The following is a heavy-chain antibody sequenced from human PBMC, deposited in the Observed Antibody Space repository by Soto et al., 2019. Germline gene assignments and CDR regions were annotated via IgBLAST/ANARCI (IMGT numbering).Heavy chain of an antibody. CDR1: GFTFSSYW. CDR3: ARDKGYEFWSGYYYYYYYGMDV. Sequence: GGSLRLSCAASGFTFSSYWRSWVRQAPGKGLEWVANIKQDGSEKYYVDSVKGRFTISRDNAKNSLYLQMNSLRADDTAVYYCARDKGYEFWSGYYYYYYYGMDVWGQGTTVTVSS. CDR2: IKQDGSEK. J-gene: IGHJ6*02. D-gene: IGHD3-3*01. V-gene: IGHV3-7*01.